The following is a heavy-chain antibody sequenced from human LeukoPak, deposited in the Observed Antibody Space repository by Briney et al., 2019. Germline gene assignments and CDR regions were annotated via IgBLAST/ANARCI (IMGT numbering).Heavy chain of an antibody. V-gene: IGHV1-18*01. D-gene: IGHD1-26*01. CDR2: ISTYNGNT. J-gene: IGHJ3*02. CDR1: GYTFTSYG. Sequence: ASVKVSCKASGYTFTSYGISWVRQALGQGLEWMGWISTYNGNTNYAQKFQGRVTMTTDTSTTTAYMELRSLRSDDTAIYYCARDRATDAFDIWGQGTMVTVSS. CDR3: ARDRATDAFDI.